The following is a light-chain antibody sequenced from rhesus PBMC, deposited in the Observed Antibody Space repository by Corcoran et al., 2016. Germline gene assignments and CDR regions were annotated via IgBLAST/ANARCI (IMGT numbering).Light chain of an antibody. CDR2: DAS. CDR3: QQHNSYPLT. Sequence: DIQMTQSPSSLSASVGDTVTITCQASQGISKYLAWYQQKPGKAPKLLIYDASTLKSGVPSRFSGSGSGTEFTLTISSLQPADFATYYCQQHNSYPLTFGGGTKVELK. V-gene: IGKV1-25*01. CDR1: QGISKY. J-gene: IGKJ4*01.